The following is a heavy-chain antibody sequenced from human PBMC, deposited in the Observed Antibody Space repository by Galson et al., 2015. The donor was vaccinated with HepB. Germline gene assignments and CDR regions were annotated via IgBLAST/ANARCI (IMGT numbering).Heavy chain of an antibody. CDR1: GFTFRSYG. D-gene: IGHD6-13*01. CDR3: ARVARITAYDYYYYGMDV. Sequence: SLRLSCAASGFTFRSYGMHWVRQAPGKGLEWVAVIWYDGTNKYYADSVEGRFTISRDNSKNTLYLLVSSLRAEDTAVYYCARVARITAYDYYYYGMDVWGQGTTVTVSS. CDR2: IWYDGTNK. J-gene: IGHJ6*02. V-gene: IGHV3-33*01.